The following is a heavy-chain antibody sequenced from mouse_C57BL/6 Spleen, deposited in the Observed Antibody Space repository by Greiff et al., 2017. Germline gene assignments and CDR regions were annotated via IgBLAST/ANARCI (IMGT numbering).Heavy chain of an antibody. Sequence: VQLQQSGPELVKPGASVKISCKASGYSFTSYYIHWVKQRPGQGLEWIGWIYPGSGNTKYNEKFKGKATLTADTSSSTAYMQLSSLTSEDSAVYYCARYDYDGYYFDYWGQGTTLTVSS. CDR3: ARYDYDGYYFDY. CDR1: GYSFTSYY. V-gene: IGHV1-66*01. J-gene: IGHJ2*01. D-gene: IGHD2-4*01. CDR2: IYPGSGNT.